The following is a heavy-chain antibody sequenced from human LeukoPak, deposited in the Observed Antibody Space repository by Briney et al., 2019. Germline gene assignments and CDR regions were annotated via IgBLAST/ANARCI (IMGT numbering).Heavy chain of an antibody. D-gene: IGHD3-9*01. V-gene: IGHV1-24*01. CDR2: FDPEDGET. CDR3: ATFGAYDILTGYYPNPYYYYGMDV. Sequence: ASVKVSCKVSEYTLTDLSMHWVRQAPGKGLEWRGGFDPEDGETIYAQKFQGRVTMTEDTSTDTAYMELSSQRSEDTAVYYCATFGAYDILTGYYPNPYYYYGMDVWGQGTTVTVSS. CDR1: EYTLTDLS. J-gene: IGHJ6*02.